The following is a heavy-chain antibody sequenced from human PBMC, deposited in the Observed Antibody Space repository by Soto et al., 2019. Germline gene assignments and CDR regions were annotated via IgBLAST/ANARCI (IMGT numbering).Heavy chain of an antibody. J-gene: IGHJ6*02. V-gene: IGHV6-1*01. CDR2: TYYRSKWYN. CDR3: ARDRIAYCGGDCYGHMQQDYYYYGMDV. D-gene: IGHD2-21*02. Sequence: SQTLSLTCAISGDSVSSNSAAWNWIRQSPSRGLEWLGRTYYRSKWYNDYAVSVKSRITINPDTSKNQFSLQLNSVTPEDTAVYYCARDRIAYCGGDCYGHMQQDYYYYGMDVWGQGTTVTVSS. CDR1: GDSVSSNSAA.